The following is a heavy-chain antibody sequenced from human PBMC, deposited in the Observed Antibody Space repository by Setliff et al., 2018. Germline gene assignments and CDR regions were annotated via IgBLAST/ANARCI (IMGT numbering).Heavy chain of an antibody. V-gene: IGHV4-34*01. CDR1: GGSFSGYY. Sequence: SETLSLTCAVYGGSFSGYYWTWIRQPPGKGLEWIGEISHSGSSNYNPSLKSRVTISVDTSKNQFSLNLSSVTAADTAVYYCARGPRYSGSYYVNYWGQGTLVTVSS. CDR2: ISHSGSS. J-gene: IGHJ4*02. D-gene: IGHD1-26*01. CDR3: ARGPRYSGSYYVNY.